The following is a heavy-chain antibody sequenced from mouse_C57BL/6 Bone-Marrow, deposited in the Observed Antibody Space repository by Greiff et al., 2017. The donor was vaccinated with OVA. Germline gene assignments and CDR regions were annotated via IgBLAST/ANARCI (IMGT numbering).Heavy chain of an antibody. V-gene: IGHV14-4*01. CDR1: GFNIKDDY. CDR2: IGTENGDT. Sequence: EVKLVESGAEFVRPGASVKLSCTASGFNIKDDYMHWVKQSPDQGLEWIGWIGTENGDTDYASKLQGQATITADNSSNTPYLQLSSLTSEDTAVYYYTTNCGYAAWFAYWGQGTLVTVSA. CDR3: TTNCGYAAWFAY. D-gene: IGHD2-2*01. J-gene: IGHJ3*01.